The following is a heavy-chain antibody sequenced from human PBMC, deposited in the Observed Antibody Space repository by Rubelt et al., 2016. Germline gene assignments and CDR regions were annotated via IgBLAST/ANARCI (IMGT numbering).Heavy chain of an antibody. CDR2: INQDGSER. Sequence: EVQLVESGGGLAQPGGSLRLSCAVSGFTLSSHSMNWVRQAPGKGLEWVANINQDGSERYYVASVPGRFTISRDNAKNSLYLQMNSLRAEDTAVYYCARGGATTDYWGQGTLVTVST. CDR3: ARGGATTDY. V-gene: IGHV3-7*01. J-gene: IGHJ4*02. D-gene: IGHD1-26*01. CDR1: GFTLSSHS.